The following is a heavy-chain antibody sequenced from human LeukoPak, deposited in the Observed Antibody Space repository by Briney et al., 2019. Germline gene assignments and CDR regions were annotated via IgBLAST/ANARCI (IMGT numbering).Heavy chain of an antibody. CDR2: ISGSGGST. D-gene: IGHD2-15*01. Sequence: GGSLRLSCAAYGFTFSSYGMSWVRQAPGKGLEWVSAISGSGGSTYYADSVKGRFTISRDNSKNTLYLQMNSLRTEGPAVYYCAKEDFIYCYSFYYFVYWGQRTLVTVSS. V-gene: IGHV3-23*01. CDR3: AKEDFIYCYSFYYFVY. CDR1: GFTFSSYG. J-gene: IGHJ4*02.